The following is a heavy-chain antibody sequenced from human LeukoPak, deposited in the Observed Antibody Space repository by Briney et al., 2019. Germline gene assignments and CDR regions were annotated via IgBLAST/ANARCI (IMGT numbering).Heavy chain of an antibody. V-gene: IGHV3-30*03. J-gene: IGHJ3*02. D-gene: IGHD3-10*01. CDR3: VFEGRADAFDI. CDR1: GFTFSSYG. Sequence: PGGSLRLSCAASGFTFSSYGMHWVRQAPGKGLEWGAVISYDGSNKHYADSVKGRFTISRDNSKNTLYLQMNSLRAEDTAVYYCVFEGRADAFDIWGEGTMVTVSS. CDR2: ISYDGSNK.